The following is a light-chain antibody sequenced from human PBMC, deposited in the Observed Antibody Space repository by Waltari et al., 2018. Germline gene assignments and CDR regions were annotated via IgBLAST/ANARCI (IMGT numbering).Light chain of an antibody. CDR2: KAS. V-gene: IGKV1-5*03. CDR3: QQYNTYPYT. Sequence: DIQMTQSPSTLSASVGDRVTITCRASQSISSWLAWYQQKPGKAPKLRIYKASSLESGVPSRFSGGGSGTEFTLTISSLQPDDFATFYCQQYNTYPYTFGQGTKLEIK. J-gene: IGKJ2*01. CDR1: QSISSW.